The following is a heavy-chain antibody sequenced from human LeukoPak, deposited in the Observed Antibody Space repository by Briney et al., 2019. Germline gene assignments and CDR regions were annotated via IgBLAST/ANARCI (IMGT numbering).Heavy chain of an antibody. V-gene: IGHV3-9*03. CDR1: GFPFSIHA. D-gene: IGHD6-13*01. Sequence: PGGSLRLSGAGSGFPFSIHAMHWVRQAPGKGLEWVSGISWNSGSIGYADSVKGRFTISRDNAKNSLYLQMNSLRAEDMALYYCAKGAAAGSTNPFDYWGQGTLVTVSS. CDR3: AKGAAAGSTNPFDY. CDR2: ISWNSGSI. J-gene: IGHJ4*02.